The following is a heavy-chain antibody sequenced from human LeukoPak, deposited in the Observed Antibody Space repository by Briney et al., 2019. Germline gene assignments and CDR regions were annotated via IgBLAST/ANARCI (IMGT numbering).Heavy chain of an antibody. Sequence: SETLSLTCTVSGGSISKYYWSWIRQPPGKGLEWIGYIYYSGSTKYNPSLKSRVTMSVDTSKNQFSLKLNSVTAADTAVYYCARDYDVLTAYPPTQLFDPWGQGTLVTVSS. J-gene: IGHJ5*02. CDR3: ARDYDVLTAYPPTQLFDP. V-gene: IGHV4-59*12. CDR2: IYYSGST. CDR1: GGSISKYY. D-gene: IGHD3-9*01.